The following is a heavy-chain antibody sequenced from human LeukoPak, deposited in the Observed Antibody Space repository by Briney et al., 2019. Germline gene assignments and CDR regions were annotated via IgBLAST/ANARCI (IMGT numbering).Heavy chain of an antibody. CDR2: ISNTGGST. J-gene: IGHJ1*01. CDR1: GFSFNTYA. D-gene: IGHD2-15*01. Sequence: GGSLRLSCAASGFSFNTYAMSWVRQAPGKGLEWVSAISNTGGSTYYADSVKGRFTISRDKSKNTLSLQMNSLRAEDTAVYYCAQQVGYCSSGSCYFTYWGQGTLATVSS. V-gene: IGHV3-23*01. CDR3: AQQVGYCSSGSCYFTY.